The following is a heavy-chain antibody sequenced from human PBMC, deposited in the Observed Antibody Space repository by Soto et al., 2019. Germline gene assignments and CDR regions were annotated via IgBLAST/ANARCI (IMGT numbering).Heavy chain of an antibody. D-gene: IGHD3-9*01. V-gene: IGHV3-7*03. CDR1: GFTFSSYW. CDR3: ARAYYDILTGYYHDAFDI. CDR2: IKQDGSEK. Sequence: GGSLRLSCAASGFTFSSYWMSWVRQAPGKGLEWVANIKQDGSEKYYVDSVKGRFTISRDNAKNSLYLQMNSLRAEDTAVYYCARAYYDILTGYYHDAFDIWGQGTMVTVSS. J-gene: IGHJ3*02.